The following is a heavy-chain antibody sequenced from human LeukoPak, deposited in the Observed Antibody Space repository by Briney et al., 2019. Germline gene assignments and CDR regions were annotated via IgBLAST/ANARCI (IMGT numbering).Heavy chain of an antibody. CDR3: ARGRPHGNDY. Sequence: GGSLRLSCAASGFTFSSYWMNWVRQARGKGLVWASRIASDGSSTTYADSVKGRFSISRDNAKNTLYLQMNSLRVEDTAVYYCARGRPHGNDYWGQGTLVTVSS. V-gene: IGHV3-74*01. CDR2: IASDGSST. J-gene: IGHJ4*02. CDR1: GFTFSSYW. D-gene: IGHD4-23*01.